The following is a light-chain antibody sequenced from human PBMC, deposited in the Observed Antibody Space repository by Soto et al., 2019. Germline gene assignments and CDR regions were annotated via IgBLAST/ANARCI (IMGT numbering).Light chain of an antibody. Sequence: QSVLTQPPSASGTPGQRVTISCSGSSSNIGSNTVNWYQQLPVTAPKLLIYHNNQRPSGVPDRFSGSKSGTSASLAISGLQSEDAADYYCAAWDDSLNGLVFGTGTKVTVL. V-gene: IGLV1-44*01. J-gene: IGLJ1*01. CDR2: HNN. CDR1: SSNIGSNT. CDR3: AAWDDSLNGLV.